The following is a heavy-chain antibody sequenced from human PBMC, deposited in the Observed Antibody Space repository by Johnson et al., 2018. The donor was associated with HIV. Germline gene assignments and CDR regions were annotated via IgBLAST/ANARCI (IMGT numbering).Heavy chain of an antibody. Sequence: QVQLVESGGGVVQPGRSLRLSCAASGFTFSSYGMHWVRQAPGKGLEWVAVIWYDGSNKYYADSVKGRFTISRDSSKNTLYLQMNSLRAEDTALYYCAKDMAARTFDAFDIWGQGTMVTVSS. CDR3: AKDMAARTFDAFDI. V-gene: IGHV3-33*06. CDR2: IWYDGSNK. D-gene: IGHD6-6*01. CDR1: GFTFSSYG. J-gene: IGHJ3*02.